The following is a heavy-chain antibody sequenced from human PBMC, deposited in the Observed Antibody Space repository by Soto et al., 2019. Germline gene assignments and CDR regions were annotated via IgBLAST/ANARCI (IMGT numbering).Heavy chain of an antibody. CDR1: RDTFTSYY. J-gene: IGHJ5*02. CDR3: ARSSGGNFGIIIEGTNWFAP. Sequence: ASVKVSCKAPRDTFTSYYINGVRQAPGQGLEWMGVIDPHGGSTAYAQKFKGRVTLTRDTSASTVYMEVSSLTSEDTAMYYCARSSGGNFGIIIEGTNWFAPWGQGTLVTVSS. CDR2: IDPHGGST. D-gene: IGHD1-26*01. V-gene: IGHV1-46*01.